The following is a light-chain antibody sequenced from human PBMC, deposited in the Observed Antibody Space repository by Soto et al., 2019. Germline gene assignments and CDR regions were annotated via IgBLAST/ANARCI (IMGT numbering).Light chain of an antibody. J-gene: IGKJ1*01. CDR1: ESLLHSDGNTY. V-gene: IGKV2-24*01. CDR2: QIS. Sequence: DIVLTQTPLTASVTPGQPASFSCGSSESLLHSDGNTYLSWLHQRPGQPPRLLIYQISKQFSGVPDRXSGSGAGTNFTLKISRVEVEDVGTFFCMQSSHLRTFGQGTKVEI. CDR3: MQSSHLRT.